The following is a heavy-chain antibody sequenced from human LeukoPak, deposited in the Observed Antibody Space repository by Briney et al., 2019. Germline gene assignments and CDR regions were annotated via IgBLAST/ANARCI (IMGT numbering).Heavy chain of an antibody. D-gene: IGHD6-19*01. V-gene: IGHV4-34*01. CDR3: ARGGAPYSSGWYYFDY. CDR1: GGSFSGYY. J-gene: IGHJ4*02. CDR2: INHSGST. Sequence: PSETLSLTCAVHGGSFSGYYWSWIRQPPGKGLEWIGEINHSGSTNYNPSLKSRVTISVDTSKNQFSLKLSSVTAADTAVYYCARGGAPYSSGWYYFDYWGQGTLVTVSS.